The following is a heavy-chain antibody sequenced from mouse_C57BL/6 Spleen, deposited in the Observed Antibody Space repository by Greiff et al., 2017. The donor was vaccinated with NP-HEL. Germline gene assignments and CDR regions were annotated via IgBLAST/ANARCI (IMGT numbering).Heavy chain of an antibody. V-gene: IGHV1-55*01. CDR3: ARSRDYEPSWFAY. CDR2: IYPGSGST. D-gene: IGHD2-4*01. Sequence: QVQLQQPGAELVKPGASVKMSCKASGYTFTSYWITWVKQRPGQGLEWIGDIYPGSGSTNYNEKFKSKATLTVDTSSSTAYMQLSSLTSEDSAVYYYARSRDYEPSWFAYWGQGTLVTVSA. J-gene: IGHJ3*01. CDR1: GYTFTSYW.